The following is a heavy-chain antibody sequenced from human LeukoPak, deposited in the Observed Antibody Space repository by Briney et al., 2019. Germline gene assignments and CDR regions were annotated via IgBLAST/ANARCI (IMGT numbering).Heavy chain of an antibody. CDR2: INTNTGSP. D-gene: IGHD2-15*01. Sequence: ASVTVSCKASGYTFTSNARNWVRQAPGQGLEWMGWINTNTGSPTYAQDFTGRFVFSLDTSVSTAYLQISTLQAEDTAVYYCARVGYCSADSCLRFDPWGQGTLVSVSS. J-gene: IGHJ5*02. V-gene: IGHV7-4-1*02. CDR3: ARVGYCSADSCLRFDP. CDR1: GYTFTSNA.